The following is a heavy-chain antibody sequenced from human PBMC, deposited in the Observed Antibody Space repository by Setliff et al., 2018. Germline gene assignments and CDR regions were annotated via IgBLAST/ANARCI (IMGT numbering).Heavy chain of an antibody. CDR2: LHRVGTF. D-gene: IGHD3-22*01. J-gene: IGHJ4*02. V-gene: IGHV4-38-2*02. CDR1: GYSIITGYY. Sequence: SETLSLTCSVSGYSIITGYYWAWIRRLPGRGLEWIGSLHRVGTFFYNPSLVSRATLSLDTSRNQFSLRLQSVTGDTSSTAYMELSRLRSDDTAVYYCARDLALEDEYYYDSTGYYPRGLGYWGQGTLVTVSS. CDR3: ELSRLRSDDTAVYYCARDLALEDEYYYDSTGYYPRGLGY.